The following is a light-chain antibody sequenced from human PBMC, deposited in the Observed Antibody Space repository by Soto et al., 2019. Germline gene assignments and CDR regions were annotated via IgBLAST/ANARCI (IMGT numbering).Light chain of an antibody. CDR1: QGISSY. J-gene: IGKJ5*01. CDR3: QQYYSYPLIT. CDR2: AAS. Sequence: IQMTQSPSSVSASVGDRVTITCRASQGISSYLAWYQQKPGKAPKLLIYAASTLQSGVPSRFSGSGSGTDFTLTISCLQSEDFATYYCQQYYSYPLITFGQGTRLEIK. V-gene: IGKV1-8*01.